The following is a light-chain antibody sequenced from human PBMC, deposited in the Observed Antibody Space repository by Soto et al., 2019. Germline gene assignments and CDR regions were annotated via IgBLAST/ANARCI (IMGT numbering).Light chain of an antibody. CDR2: KAS. Sequence: DIQMTQSPSTLSGSVGDRVTITCRASQTISSWLAWYQQKPGKAPKLVIYKASTLKSGVPSRFSGSGSGTEFTLTISSLQPDDFATYYCQHYTSYSEAFGQGTKVDIK. CDR1: QTISSW. J-gene: IGKJ1*01. CDR3: QHYTSYSEA. V-gene: IGKV1-5*03.